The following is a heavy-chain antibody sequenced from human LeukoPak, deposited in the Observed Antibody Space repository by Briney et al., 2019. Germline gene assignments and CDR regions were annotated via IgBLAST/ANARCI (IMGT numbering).Heavy chain of an antibody. CDR3: ARGIMHGGYYYYYYYMDV. D-gene: IGHD3-16*01. CDR2: TYCSGST. CDR1: GGSISSYY. V-gene: IGHV4-59*01. Sequence: KPSETLSLACTVSGGSISSYYWSWIRQPPGKGLEWFGYTYCSGSTNYNPSLKSRVTISVDTSKNQFSLKLSSVTAADTAVYYCARGIMHGGYYYYYYYMDVWGKGTTVTVSS. J-gene: IGHJ6*03.